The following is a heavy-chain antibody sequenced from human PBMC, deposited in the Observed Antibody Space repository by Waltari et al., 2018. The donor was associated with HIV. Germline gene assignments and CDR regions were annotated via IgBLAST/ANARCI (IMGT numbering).Heavy chain of an antibody. D-gene: IGHD1-26*01. CDR1: GGTCSSYA. CDR3: ARGGPIVGATTYYFDY. V-gene: IGHV1-69*12. CDR2: IIPIFGTA. J-gene: IGHJ4*02. Sequence: QVQLVQSGAEVKKPGSSVKVSCKASGGTCSSYAIRWVRQAPGQGLEWMGGIIPIFGTANYAQKFQGRVTITADESTSTAYMELSSLRSEDTAVYYCARGGPIVGATTYYFDYWGQGTLVTVSS.